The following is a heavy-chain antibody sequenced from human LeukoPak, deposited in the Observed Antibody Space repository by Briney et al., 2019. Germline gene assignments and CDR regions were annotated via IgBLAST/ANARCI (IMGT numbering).Heavy chain of an antibody. J-gene: IGHJ4*02. V-gene: IGHV3-23*01. D-gene: IGHD3-22*01. CDR3: AKDATYYYDSSGYHALGYFDY. Sequence: GGSLRLSCAASGYTFSSYAMSWVRQAPGKGLEWVSAISGSGGSTYYADSVKGRFTISRDSSKNTLYLQMNSLRAEDTAVYYCAKDATYYYDSSGYHALGYFDYWGQGTLVTVSS. CDR1: GYTFSSYA. CDR2: ISGSGGST.